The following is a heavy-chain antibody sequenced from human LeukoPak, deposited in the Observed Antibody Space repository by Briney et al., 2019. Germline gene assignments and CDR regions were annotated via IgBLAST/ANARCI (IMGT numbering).Heavy chain of an antibody. J-gene: IGHJ6*02. CDR1: GYTFTGYY. CDR3: ASARYYYDSSGYYPYYYYGMDV. CDR2: INPNSGGT. D-gene: IGHD3-22*01. V-gene: IGHV1-2*02. Sequence: ASVKVSCKASGYTFTGYYMHWVRQAPGRGLEWMGWINPNSGGTNYAQKFQGRVTMTRDTSISTAYMELSRLRSDDTAVYYCASARYYYDSSGYYPYYYYGMDVWGQGTTVTVSS.